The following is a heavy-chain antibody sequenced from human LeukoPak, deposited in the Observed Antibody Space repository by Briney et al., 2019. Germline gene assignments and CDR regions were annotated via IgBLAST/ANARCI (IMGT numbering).Heavy chain of an antibody. J-gene: IGHJ4*02. CDR1: GFTFSSYG. D-gene: IGHD3-22*01. V-gene: IGHV3-30*03. CDR2: ISYDGSNK. Sequence: GGSLRLSCAASGFTFSSYGMHWVRQAPGKGLEWVAVISYDGSNKYYADSVKGRFTISRDNSENTLYLQMNSLRAEDTAVYYCARGAYYYEDWGQGTLVTVS. CDR3: ARGAYYYED.